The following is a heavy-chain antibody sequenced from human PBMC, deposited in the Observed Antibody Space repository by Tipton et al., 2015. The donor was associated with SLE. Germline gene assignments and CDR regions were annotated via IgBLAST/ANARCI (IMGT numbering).Heavy chain of an antibody. CDR2: IYYSGST. V-gene: IGHV4-59*12. J-gene: IGHJ5*02. D-gene: IGHD6-13*01. CDR3: ARAWVTAAGFWFDP. Sequence: LRLSCTVSGGSISSYYWTWIRQPPGKGLECIGYIYYSGSTNYNPSLKSRVTISVDTSKNQFHLKLSSVTAADTAVYFCARAWVTAAGFWFDPWGQGTLVTVSS. CDR1: GGSISSYY.